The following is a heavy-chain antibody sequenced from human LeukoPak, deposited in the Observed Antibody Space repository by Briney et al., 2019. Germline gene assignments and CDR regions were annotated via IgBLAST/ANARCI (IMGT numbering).Heavy chain of an antibody. CDR1: GFTFSNYW. Sequence: GGSLRLSCAASGFTFSNYWMSWVRQAPGKGLEWVANINQDGGEKYYVDSVKGRFTISRDNAKNSLYLQMNSLRAEDTAVYYCARDMGSSGDYWGQGTLVTVSS. D-gene: IGHD1-26*01. J-gene: IGHJ4*02. V-gene: IGHV3-7*01. CDR2: INQDGGEK. CDR3: ARDMGSSGDY.